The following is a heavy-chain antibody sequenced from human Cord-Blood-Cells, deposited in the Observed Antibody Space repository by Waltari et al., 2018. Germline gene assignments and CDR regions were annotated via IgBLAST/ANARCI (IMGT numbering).Heavy chain of an antibody. CDR1: GYTFTGYY. J-gene: IGHJ4*02. V-gene: IGHV1-2*02. CDR3: ARDGALLGIGHYFDY. D-gene: IGHD7-27*01. Sequence: QVQLVQSGAEVKKPGASVKVSCKASGYTFTGYYMNWVRQAPGQGLEWMGWINPNSGGTNYAQKFQGRVTMTRDTSISTAYMELSRLRSDDTAVYYCARDGALLGIGHYFDYWGQGTLVTVSS. CDR2: INPNSGGT.